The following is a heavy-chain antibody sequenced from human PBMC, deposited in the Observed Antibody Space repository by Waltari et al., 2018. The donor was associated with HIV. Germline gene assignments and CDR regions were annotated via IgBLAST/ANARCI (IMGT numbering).Heavy chain of an antibody. CDR1: GFTFRSYW. V-gene: IGHV3-74*01. CDR3: ARVGDGYNIYWYFDL. Sequence: EVQLVESGGGLVQPGGSLRLSCAASGFTFRSYWMHWVRQAPGKGLVWVSRINSDGSSTSYADSVKGRFTISRDNAKNTLYLQMNSLRAEDTAVYYCARVGDGYNIYWYFDLWGRGTLVTVSS. CDR2: INSDGSST. D-gene: IGHD5-12*01. J-gene: IGHJ2*01.